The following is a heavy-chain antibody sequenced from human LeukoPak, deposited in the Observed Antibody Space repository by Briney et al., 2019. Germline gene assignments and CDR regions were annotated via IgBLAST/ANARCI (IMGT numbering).Heavy chain of an antibody. CDR1: GGSISSGDYC. Sequence: SETLSLTCTVSGGSISSGDYCWSWIRQPPGKGLESIGYIYYSGSTYYNPSLKSRVTISVDTSKNQFSLKLSSVTAADTAVYYCARVRAARPEWFDPWGQGTLVTVSS. D-gene: IGHD6-6*01. CDR2: IYYSGST. CDR3: ARVRAARPEWFDP. J-gene: IGHJ5*02. V-gene: IGHV4-30-4*08.